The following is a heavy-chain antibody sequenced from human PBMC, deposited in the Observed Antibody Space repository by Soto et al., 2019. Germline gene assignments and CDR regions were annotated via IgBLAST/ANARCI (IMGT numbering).Heavy chain of an antibody. CDR2: ISWNSGSI. J-gene: IGHJ5*02. CDR1: GFTFDDYA. Sequence: EVQLVESGGGLVQPGRSLRLSCAASGFTFDDYAMHWVRQAPGKGLEWVSGISWNSGSIGYADSVKGRFTISRDNAKDSLYLQMNSLRAEDTALYYCAKDHVAVSKAGWFDPWGQGTLVTVSS. CDR3: AKDHVAVSKAGWFDP. V-gene: IGHV3-9*01. D-gene: IGHD6-19*01.